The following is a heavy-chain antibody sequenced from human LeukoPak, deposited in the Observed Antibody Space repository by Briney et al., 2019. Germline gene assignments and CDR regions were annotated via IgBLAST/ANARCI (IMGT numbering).Heavy chain of an antibody. D-gene: IGHD4-17*01. J-gene: IGHJ4*02. Sequence: GGSLSLSCAASGFSFIRYGMHWVRQAPGKGLEGVGVISDDGRRKDYADSVKGRFTISRDNSKDTLYLQMNSLRAEDTAVYYCAKRPSDYGDYVSYFDYWGQGTLVTVSS. CDR2: ISDDGRRK. CDR1: GFSFIRYG. CDR3: AKRPSDYGDYVSYFDY. V-gene: IGHV3-30*18.